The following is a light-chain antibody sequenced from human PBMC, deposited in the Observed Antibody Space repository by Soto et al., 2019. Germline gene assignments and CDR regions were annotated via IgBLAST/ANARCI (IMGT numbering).Light chain of an antibody. J-gene: IGKJ5*01. Sequence: EIVLTQSPATLSLSQGERCTLSCRAIQIVSSYLSWYQQKPCQCPRLLIYDASNRATGIPARFSGSGSGTDFTLTISSLEPEDFAVYYCPQRSNWPTFGPGTRLEIK. CDR1: QIVSSY. V-gene: IGKV3-11*01. CDR2: DAS. CDR3: PQRSNWPT.